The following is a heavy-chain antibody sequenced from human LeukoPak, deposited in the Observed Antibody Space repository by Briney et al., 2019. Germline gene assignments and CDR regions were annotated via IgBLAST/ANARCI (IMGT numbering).Heavy chain of an antibody. J-gene: IGHJ4*02. Sequence: ASVKVSCKASGGTFSSYAISWVRQAPGQGLEWMGRIIPILGIANYAQKFQGRVTITADKSTSTAYMELSSLRSEDTAVYYCARFAYYYDSSGYYLPNWGQGTLVTASS. D-gene: IGHD3-22*01. CDR2: IIPILGIA. V-gene: IGHV1-69*04. CDR1: GGTFSSYA. CDR3: ARFAYYYDSSGYYLPN.